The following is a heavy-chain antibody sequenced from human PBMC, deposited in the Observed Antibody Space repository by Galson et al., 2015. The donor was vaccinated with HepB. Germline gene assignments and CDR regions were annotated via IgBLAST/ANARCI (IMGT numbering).Heavy chain of an antibody. Sequence: PALVKPTQTLTLTCTFSGFSLSTSGVGVGWIRQPPGKALEWLALIYWDDDKASSPSLKSRPTITKDPSKNQEVLTMTNMDPVDTATYHCAHRRAPHWFDPWGQGPLVTVSS. J-gene: IGHJ5*02. CDR2: IYWDDDK. V-gene: IGHV2-5*02. CDR1: GFSLSTSGVG. CDR3: AHRRAPHWFDP.